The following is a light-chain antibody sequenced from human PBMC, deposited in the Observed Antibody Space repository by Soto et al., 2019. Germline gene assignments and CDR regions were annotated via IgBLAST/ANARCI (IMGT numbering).Light chain of an antibody. Sequence: IIRTHSPGTLSVSPGDMATLSFGAAHGVTTNFAWYQQKSGQSPRLLIYDVSNRATGVPARFSGSGSETDFTLTISGLRSEDSAVYFCQQYNNWPFSFGQGTRLE. CDR2: DVS. V-gene: IGKV3-15*01. J-gene: IGKJ5*01. CDR1: HGVTTN. CDR3: QQYNNWPFS.